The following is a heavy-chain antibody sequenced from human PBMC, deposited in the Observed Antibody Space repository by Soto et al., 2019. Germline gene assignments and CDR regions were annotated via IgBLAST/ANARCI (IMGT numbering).Heavy chain of an antibody. CDR1: GFTFSTYS. V-gene: IGHV3-21*01. CDR3: GGVGGGVVVVPGANRGDF. J-gene: IGHJ4*02. Sequence: PGGSLRLSCAASGFTFSTYSMSWVRQAPGKGLEWVPSISPSSTYIHYADSVKGRFTISRDNAEKSLYLQMNSLRAEDTAVYYWGGVGGGVVVVPGANRGDFWGQGTLVTVSS. CDR2: ISPSSTYI. D-gene: IGHD2-2*01.